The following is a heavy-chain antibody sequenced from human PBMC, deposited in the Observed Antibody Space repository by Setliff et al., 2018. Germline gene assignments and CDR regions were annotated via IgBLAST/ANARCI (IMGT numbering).Heavy chain of an antibody. Sequence: GESLKISCAASGFTFGDHFMDWVRQPPGKGLEWVGRIKNKVNTFSTQYAASVKGRFSISRDDSKSSLYLQMNSLKSEDTAVYYCARVGYCDGPTCYPFDYWGPGTLVTVSS. CDR3: ARVGYCDGPTCYPFDY. D-gene: IGHD2-2*01. CDR1: GFTFGDHF. J-gene: IGHJ4*02. CDR2: IKNKVNTFST. V-gene: IGHV3-72*01.